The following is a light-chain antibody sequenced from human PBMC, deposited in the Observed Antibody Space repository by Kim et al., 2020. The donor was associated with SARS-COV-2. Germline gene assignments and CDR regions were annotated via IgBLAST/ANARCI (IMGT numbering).Light chain of an antibody. CDR1: QSVSSSY. V-gene: IGKV3-20*01. Sequence: EIVLTQSPGTLSLSPGESATLSCRASQSVSSSYLAWYQQKPGQAPRLLIYGASTRATGIPDRFSGSGSGTEFTLTISRLEPEDFAVYYCQQYVSSRFTFGPGTKVDIK. CDR3: QQYVSSRFT. CDR2: GAS. J-gene: IGKJ3*01.